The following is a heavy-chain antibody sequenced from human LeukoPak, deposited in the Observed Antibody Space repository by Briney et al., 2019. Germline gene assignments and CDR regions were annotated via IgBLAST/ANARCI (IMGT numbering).Heavy chain of an antibody. CDR3: ASATPCSSTSCPYYYYYYYGMDV. V-gene: IGHV4-39*01. D-gene: IGHD2-2*01. CDR2: IYYSGST. J-gene: IGHJ6*02. Sequence: PSETLSLTCTVSGGSISSSSYYWGWIRQPPGKGLEWIGSIYYSGSTYYNPSLKSRVTISVDTSKNQFSLKLSSVTAADTAVYYCASATPCSSTSCPYYYYYYYGMDVWGQGTTVTVSS. CDR1: GGSISSSSYY.